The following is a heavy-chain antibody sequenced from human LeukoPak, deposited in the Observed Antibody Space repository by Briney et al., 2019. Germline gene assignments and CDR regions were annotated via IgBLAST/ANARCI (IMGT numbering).Heavy chain of an antibody. CDR1: GFTFSSYG. CDR3: AKDRGPYYDFWSGKYDC. D-gene: IGHD3-3*01. J-gene: IGHJ4*02. V-gene: IGHV3-30*02. Sequence: PGGSLRLSCAASGFTFSSYGMHWVRQAPGKGLEWVAFIRYDGSNKYYADSVKGRFTISRDNSKNTLYLQMNSLRAEDTAVYYCAKDRGPYYDFWSGKYDCWGQGTLVTVSS. CDR2: IRYDGSNK.